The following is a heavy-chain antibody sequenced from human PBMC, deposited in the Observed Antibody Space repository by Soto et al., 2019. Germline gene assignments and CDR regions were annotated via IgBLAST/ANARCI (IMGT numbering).Heavy chain of an antibody. J-gene: IGHJ4*02. D-gene: IGHD1-20*01. CDR3: ASSHAGAHITPPVH. Sequence: SETLSLTCAVSGGSISSDGYSWSWIRQPPGKGLEWIGYIYHSGSTYYNPSLKSRVTISVDRSKNQFSLKLSSVTAADTAVYYCASSHAGAHITPPVHWGQGTLVTVSS. CDR1: GGSISSDGYS. V-gene: IGHV4-30-2*01. CDR2: IYHSGST.